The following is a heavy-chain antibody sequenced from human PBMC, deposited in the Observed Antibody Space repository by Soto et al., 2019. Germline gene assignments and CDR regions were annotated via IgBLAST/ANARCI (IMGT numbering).Heavy chain of an antibody. D-gene: IGHD3-3*01. CDR2: MNPNSGNT. V-gene: IGHV1-8*01. CDR3: ARAYLEWFAVDYYYYYGMDV. Sequence: GASVKVSCKASGYTFTSYDINWVRQATGQGLEWMGWMNPNSGNTGYAQKFQGRVTMTRNTSISTAYMELSSLRSEDTAVYYCARAYLEWFAVDYYYYYGMDVWGQGTMVTVSS. J-gene: IGHJ6*02. CDR1: GYTFTSYD.